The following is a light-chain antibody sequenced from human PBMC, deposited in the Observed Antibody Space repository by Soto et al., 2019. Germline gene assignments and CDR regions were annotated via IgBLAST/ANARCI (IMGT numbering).Light chain of an antibody. CDR3: AAWDDSLRGWV. J-gene: IGLJ3*02. CDR2: RDD. Sequence: QAVVTQPPSASGTPGQRVTISCSGSSSNIGPNFVYWYQQLPGTAPKLLIYRDDQRPSGAPGRFSGSKSDTSASLAISGLRSEDEAHYYCAAWDDSLRGWVFGGGTKLTVL. CDR1: SSNIGPNF. V-gene: IGLV1-47*01.